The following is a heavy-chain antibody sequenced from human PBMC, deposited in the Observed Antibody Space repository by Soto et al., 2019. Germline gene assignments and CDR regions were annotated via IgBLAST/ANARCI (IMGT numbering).Heavy chain of an antibody. D-gene: IGHD5-12*01. CDR1: GDTFTSYY. Sequence: ASVKVSCKAPGDTFTSYYMHWVRQAPGHGLEWMGVINPNGGSTRFAQKFQGRVTMTRDTSTSTVYMELSSLRSEDTAVYYCARDRRAYSGENLDFDYWGQGTLVTVSS. J-gene: IGHJ4*02. CDR2: INPNGGST. V-gene: IGHV1-46*01. CDR3: ARDRRAYSGENLDFDY.